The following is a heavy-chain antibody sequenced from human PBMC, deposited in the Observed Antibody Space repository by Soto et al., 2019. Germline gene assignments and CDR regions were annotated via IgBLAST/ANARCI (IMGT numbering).Heavy chain of an antibody. CDR2: IYYSGST. CDR1: GGSISSGDYY. J-gene: IGHJ5*02. Sequence: SETLSLTCTVSGGSISSGDYYWSWIRQPPGKGLEWIGYIYYSGSTYYNPSLKSRVTISVDTSKNQFSLKLSSVTAADTAVYYCARDFYFGHSSSSATPTNWFDPWGQGTLVTVSS. V-gene: IGHV4-30-4*01. CDR3: ARDFYFGHSSSSATPTNWFDP. D-gene: IGHD6-6*01.